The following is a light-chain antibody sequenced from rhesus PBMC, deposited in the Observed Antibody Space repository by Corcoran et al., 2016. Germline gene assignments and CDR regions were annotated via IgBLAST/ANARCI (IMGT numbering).Light chain of an antibody. CDR1: QGISSY. Sequence: DIQMTQSPSSVSSSVGDRVTITCRASQGISSYLAWYQQKPGKAPKLLIYYATTLQSGAPSRFSGSGSGTEFTLTISSLQPEDFATYSCQQYSSSPYSFGQGTKVEIK. V-gene: IGKV1-25*01. J-gene: IGKJ2*01. CDR3: QQYSSSPYS. CDR2: YAT.